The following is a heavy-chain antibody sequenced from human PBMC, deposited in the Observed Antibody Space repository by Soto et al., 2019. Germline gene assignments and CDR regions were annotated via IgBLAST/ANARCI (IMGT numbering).Heavy chain of an antibody. CDR3: ARGRKRIAARLWWFDP. J-gene: IGHJ5*02. D-gene: IGHD6-6*01. Sequence: PSETLSLTCAVYGGSFSGYYWSWIRQPPGKGLEWIGEINHSGSTNYNPSLKSRVTISVDTSKNQFSLKLSSVTAADTAVYYCARGRKRIAARLWWFDPWGQGTLVTVSS. V-gene: IGHV4-34*01. CDR1: GGSFSGYY. CDR2: INHSGST.